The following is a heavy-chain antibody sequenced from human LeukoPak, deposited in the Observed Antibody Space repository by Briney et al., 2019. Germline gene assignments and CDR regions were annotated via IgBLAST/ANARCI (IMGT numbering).Heavy chain of an antibody. CDR2: IFYSGST. J-gene: IGHJ4*02. V-gene: IGHV4-39*07. CDR3: ARGDYSSSGYFDY. CDR1: GGSISSSSYY. D-gene: IGHD6-13*01. Sequence: SETLSLTCTVSGGSISSSSYYWGWIRQPPGKGLEWIGTIFYSGSTYYNPSLKSRVTISVDKSKNQFSLKLSSVTAADTAVYYCARGDYSSSGYFDYWGQGTLVTVSS.